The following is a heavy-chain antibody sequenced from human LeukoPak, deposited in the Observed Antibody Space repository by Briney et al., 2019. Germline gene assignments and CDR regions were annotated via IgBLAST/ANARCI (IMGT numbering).Heavy chain of an antibody. Sequence: ASVKVSCKASGYTFTGYYMHWVRQAPGQGLEWMGWINPNSGGTNYAQKFQGRVTITADKSTSTAYMELSSLRSEDTAVYYCARDPIGGSWYRFFDYWGQGTLVTVSS. D-gene: IGHD6-13*01. CDR3: ARDPIGGSWYRFFDY. J-gene: IGHJ4*02. CDR1: GYTFTGYY. CDR2: INPNSGGT. V-gene: IGHV1-2*02.